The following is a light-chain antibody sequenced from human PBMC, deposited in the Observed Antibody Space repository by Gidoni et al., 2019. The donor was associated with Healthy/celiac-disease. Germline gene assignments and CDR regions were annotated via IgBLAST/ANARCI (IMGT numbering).Light chain of an antibody. V-gene: IGKV3-20*01. CDR3: QQYGSSLTWT. CDR2: GAS. J-gene: IGKJ1*01. CDR1: QSVSSSY. Sequence: DIVFTQPPGTLSLSPGERATLSCRASQSVSSSYLAWYQQTPGQPPRLLTYGASSRATGSPDRISGSGSGTDFTLTISRLEPEDFAVYYCQQYGSSLTWTFGQGTKVEIK.